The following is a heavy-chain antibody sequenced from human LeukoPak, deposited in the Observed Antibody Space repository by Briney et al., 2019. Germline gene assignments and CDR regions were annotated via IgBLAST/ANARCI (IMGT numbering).Heavy chain of an antibody. CDR3: ARERYGSGSYYNENDY. Sequence: ASVKVSCKASGYIFTGYYMHWVRQAPGQGLEWMGWVNPNSGGTNYAQKFQGRVTMTRDTSISTAYMELSSLRSDDTAVYYCARERYGSGSYYNENDYWGQGTLVTVSS. J-gene: IGHJ4*02. CDR1: GYIFTGYY. V-gene: IGHV1-2*02. D-gene: IGHD3-10*01. CDR2: VNPNSGGT.